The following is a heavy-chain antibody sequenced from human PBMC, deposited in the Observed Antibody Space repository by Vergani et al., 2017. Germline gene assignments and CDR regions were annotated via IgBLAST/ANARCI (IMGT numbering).Heavy chain of an antibody. Sequence: QVQLVQSGAEVKKPGSSVKVSCKASGVTFSSYAISWVRQAPGQGLEWMGGIIPIFGTANYAQKFQGRVTITADKSTSTAYMELSSLRSEDTAVYYCASLYYYGSGFAFDIWGQGTMVTVSS. CDR3: ASLYYYGSGFAFDI. CDR1: GVTFSSYA. CDR2: IIPIFGTA. J-gene: IGHJ3*02. V-gene: IGHV1-69*06. D-gene: IGHD3-10*01.